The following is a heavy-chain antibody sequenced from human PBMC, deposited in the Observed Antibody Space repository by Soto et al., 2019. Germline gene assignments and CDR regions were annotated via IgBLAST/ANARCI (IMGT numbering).Heavy chain of an antibody. Sequence: VSVKVSCKASGYIFTGYYIQWVRQAPGQSLEWMGWINTKTGGTKYAQKFQGRVTMTRDTSINTAYMEVSRLRSHDTAVYDCAYDKVAFDMSGQGTMVT. CDR2: INTKTGGT. CDR3: AYDKVAFDM. CDR1: GYIFTGYY. J-gene: IGHJ3*02. V-gene: IGHV1-2*02. D-gene: IGHD3-9*01.